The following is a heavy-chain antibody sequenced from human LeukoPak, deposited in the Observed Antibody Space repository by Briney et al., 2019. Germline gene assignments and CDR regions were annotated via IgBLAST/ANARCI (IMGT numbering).Heavy chain of an antibody. V-gene: IGHV4-30-4*07. Sequence: PSETLSLTCAVSGGSISTGGYSWSWIRQPPGKGLDWIGYMYYTGSTYYNPSLQSRVTISVDTSKNQLSLKLSSVTAADTAVYYCARSSLEYTISSGGCTFAIWGQGTMVTVSS. CDR1: GGSISTGGYS. CDR3: ARSSLEYTISSGGCTFAI. D-gene: IGHD6-6*01. J-gene: IGHJ3*02. CDR2: MYYTGST.